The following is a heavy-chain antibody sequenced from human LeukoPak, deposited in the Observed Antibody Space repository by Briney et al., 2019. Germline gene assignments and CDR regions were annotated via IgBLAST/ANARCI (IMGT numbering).Heavy chain of an antibody. J-gene: IGHJ3*02. V-gene: IGHV4-59*01. CDR2: IYYSGST. D-gene: IGHD3-3*01. CDR3: ASVVVLEWLSPRYDAFDI. CDR1: GGSISSYY. Sequence: SETLSLTCTVSGGSISSYYWSWIRQPPGKGLEWIGYIYYSGSTNYNPSLKSRVTISVDTSKNQFSLKLSSVAAADTAVYYCASVVVLEWLSPRYDAFDIWGQGTMVTVSS.